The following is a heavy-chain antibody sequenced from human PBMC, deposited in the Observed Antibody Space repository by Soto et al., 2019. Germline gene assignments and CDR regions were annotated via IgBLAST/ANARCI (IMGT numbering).Heavy chain of an antibody. Sequence: ASVKVSCKASGYTFTSYAMHWVRQAPGQRLERMGWINAGNGNAKYSQKFQGRVTITRDTSASTAYMELSSLRSEDTAVYYCASGGLYCSSTSCYGWYYYYGMDVWGQGTTVTVSS. J-gene: IGHJ6*02. D-gene: IGHD2-2*01. CDR3: ASGGLYCSSTSCYGWYYYYGMDV. V-gene: IGHV1-3*01. CDR1: GYTFTSYA. CDR2: INAGNGNA.